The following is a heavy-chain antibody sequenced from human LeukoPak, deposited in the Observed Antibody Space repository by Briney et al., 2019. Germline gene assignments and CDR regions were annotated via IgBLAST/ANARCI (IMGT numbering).Heavy chain of an antibody. D-gene: IGHD6-19*01. CDR2: ISLNGETT. CDR1: GFSVSSFG. V-gene: IGHV3-23*01. CDR3: AQGFSGGWYPY. J-gene: IGHJ4*02. Sequence: GGSLRLSCAVSGFSVSSFGMSWVRQAPGKGLEWISAISLNGETTWYADSVKGRLTISRDNSKNTLYLQLTSLRAEDTAVYYCAQGFSGGWYPYWGQGSLVSVSS.